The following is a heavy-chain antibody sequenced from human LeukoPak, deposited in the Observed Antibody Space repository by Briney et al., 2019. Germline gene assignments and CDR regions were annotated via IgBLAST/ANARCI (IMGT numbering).Heavy chain of an antibody. CDR3: ARVGRSGWTVDY. V-gene: IGHV3-48*04. CDR1: GFTFSSYS. D-gene: IGHD6-19*01. CDR2: ISSSSSNI. J-gene: IGHJ4*02. Sequence: GGSLRLSCAASGFTFSSYSVSWVRQAPGKGLEWVSYISSSSSNIYHADSVKGRFTISRDNAKNSLHLQMNSLRAEDTAVYYCARVGRSGWTVDYWGQGTLVTVSS.